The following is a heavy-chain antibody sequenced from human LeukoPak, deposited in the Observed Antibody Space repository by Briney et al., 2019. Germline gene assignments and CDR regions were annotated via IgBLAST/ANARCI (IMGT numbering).Heavy chain of an antibody. V-gene: IGHV3-30*02. CDR1: GFTFSSYG. J-gene: IGHJ4*02. D-gene: IGHD1-26*01. CDR2: IRYDGSNK. Sequence: GGSLRLSCAASGFTFSSYGMHWVRQAPGKGLEWVAFIRYDGSNKYYADSVKGRFTISRDNSKNTLYLQMNSLRAEDTAVYYCAKDRGLGIVGANYFDYWGQGTLVTVSS. CDR3: AKDRGLGIVGANYFDY.